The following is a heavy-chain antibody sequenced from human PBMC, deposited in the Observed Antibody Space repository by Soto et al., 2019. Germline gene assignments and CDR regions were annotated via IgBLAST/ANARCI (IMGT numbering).Heavy chain of an antibody. V-gene: IGHV1-8*01. Sequence: ASVKVSCKASGYTFTSYDINWVRQATGQGLEWMGWMNPNSGNTGYAQKFQGRVTMTRNTSISTAYMELSSLRSEDTAVYYCARGLREPGYCSGGSCLRKDYYYYYMDVWGKGTTVTVSS. CDR2: MNPNSGNT. J-gene: IGHJ6*03. CDR3: ARGLREPGYCSGGSCLRKDYYYYYMDV. D-gene: IGHD2-15*01. CDR1: GYTFTSYD.